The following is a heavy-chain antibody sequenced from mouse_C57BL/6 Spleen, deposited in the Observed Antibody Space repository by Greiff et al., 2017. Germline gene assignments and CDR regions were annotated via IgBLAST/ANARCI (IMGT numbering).Heavy chain of an antibody. Sequence: DVKLQESGPELVKPGASVKISCKASGYSFTGYYMNWVKQSPEKSLEWIGEINPSTGGTTYNQKFKAKATLTVDKSSSTAYMQLKSLPSYDSAVYYCARDGNSNYGVMDYWGQGTSVTVSS. J-gene: IGHJ4*01. CDR1: GYSFTGYY. D-gene: IGHD2-5*01. CDR2: INPSTGGT. CDR3: ARDGNSNYGVMDY. V-gene: IGHV1-42*01.